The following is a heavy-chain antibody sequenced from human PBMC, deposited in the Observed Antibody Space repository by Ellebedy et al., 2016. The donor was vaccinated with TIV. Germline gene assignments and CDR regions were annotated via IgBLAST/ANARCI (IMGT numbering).Heavy chain of an antibody. Sequence: GESLKISCVASGFTFSNYWMTWVRQAPGKGLEWVANINQDGSERHYMDSVKGRFAISRDNAKNSLYVQMNSLRDEDTAVYYCARDQWLGRAYYFDSWGQGTLVTVSS. CDR3: ARDQWLGRAYYFDS. J-gene: IGHJ4*02. V-gene: IGHV3-7*01. CDR2: INQDGSER. D-gene: IGHD6-19*01. CDR1: GFTFSNYW.